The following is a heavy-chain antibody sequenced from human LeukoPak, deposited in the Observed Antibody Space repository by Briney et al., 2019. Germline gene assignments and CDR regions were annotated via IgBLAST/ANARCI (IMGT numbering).Heavy chain of an antibody. CDR3: AKMYYYGSGSYDKAFDY. J-gene: IGHJ4*02. Sequence: PGGSLRLSCAASGFTFSNAWMSWVRQAPGKGLEWVSAISGSGGRTYYADSVKGRFTISRDNSKNTLSLQMNSLRAEDTAVYYCAKMYYYGSGSYDKAFDYWGQGTLVTVSS. CDR2: ISGSGGRT. V-gene: IGHV3-23*01. D-gene: IGHD3-10*01. CDR1: GFTFSNAW.